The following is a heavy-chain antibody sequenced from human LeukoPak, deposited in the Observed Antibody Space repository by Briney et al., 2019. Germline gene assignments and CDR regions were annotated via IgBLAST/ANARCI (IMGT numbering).Heavy chain of an antibody. J-gene: IGHJ4*02. D-gene: IGHD2-15*01. Sequence: PWGSLRLSCAASGFTVSSYYILWVRQAPGKGLEWVSVIYTGGSTYYADSVKGRFIISRDDSKNMVFLQMNSLRAEDTAVYYCGILDYWGQGSLVTVSS. V-gene: IGHV3-66*01. CDR3: GILDY. CDR1: GFTVSSYY. CDR2: IYTGGST.